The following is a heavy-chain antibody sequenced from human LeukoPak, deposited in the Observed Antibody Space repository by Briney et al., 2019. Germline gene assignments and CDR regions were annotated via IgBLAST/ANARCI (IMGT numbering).Heavy chain of an antibody. CDR1: GGSISSYY. V-gene: IGHV4-59*01. CDR3: ARVGISEAFDI. Sequence: SETLSLTCTVSGGSISSYYWSWIRQPPGKGLEWIGYIYYSGSTNYNPSLKSRVTISVDTSKNQFSLKLSSVTAADTAVYYCARVGISEAFDIWSQGTMVTVSS. J-gene: IGHJ3*02. D-gene: IGHD2-21*01. CDR2: IYYSGST.